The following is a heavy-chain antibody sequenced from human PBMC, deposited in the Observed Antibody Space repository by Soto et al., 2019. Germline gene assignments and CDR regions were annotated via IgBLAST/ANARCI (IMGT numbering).Heavy chain of an antibody. CDR2: INAGNGNT. CDR3: ARYRHGSGDSCNYYYSMDV. CDR1: GYTFTSYA. J-gene: IGHJ6*02. Sequence: GASVKVSCKASGYTFTSYAMHWVRQAPGQRLEWMGWINAGNGNTKYSQKFQGRVTITRDTSASTAYMELSSLRSDDTAVYFCARYRHGSGDSCNYYYSMDVWGQGTTVTVSS. V-gene: IGHV1-3*01. D-gene: IGHD2-15*01.